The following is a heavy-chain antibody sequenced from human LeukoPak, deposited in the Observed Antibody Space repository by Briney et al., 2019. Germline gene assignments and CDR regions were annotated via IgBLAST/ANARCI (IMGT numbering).Heavy chain of an antibody. V-gene: IGHV4-59*01. J-gene: IGHJ4*02. CDR3: ARVYGGYYYDSSGYYFDY. Sequence: SETLSLTCTVSGGSISSYYWSWIRQPPGKGLEWIGYIYYSGSTNYNPSLKSRVTISVDTSKNQFSLKLSSVTAADTAVYYCARVYGGYYYDSSGYYFDYWGQGTLVTVSS. CDR1: GGSISSYY. D-gene: IGHD3-22*01. CDR2: IYYSGST.